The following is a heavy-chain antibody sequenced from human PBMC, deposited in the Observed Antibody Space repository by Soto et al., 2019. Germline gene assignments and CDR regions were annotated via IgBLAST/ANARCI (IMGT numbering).Heavy chain of an antibody. Sequence: GSLRLSCAASGLDFSSEVMCWVRQAPGKGLEWVSSISGSGRTIYHADSMRGRFAISRDNSKNSLYLQLNNLRVDDTAVYYCAKVGPSYYYGMDVWGQGTTVTVS. D-gene: IGHD1-26*01. J-gene: IGHJ6*02. CDR1: GLDFSSEV. V-gene: IGHV3-23*01. CDR2: ISGSGRTI. CDR3: AKVGPSYYYGMDV.